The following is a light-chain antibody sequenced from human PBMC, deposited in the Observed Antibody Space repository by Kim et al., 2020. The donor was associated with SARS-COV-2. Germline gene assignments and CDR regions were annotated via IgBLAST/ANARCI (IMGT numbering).Light chain of an antibody. CDR3: AAWDDSLNGLV. CDR2: NNN. Sequence: QSVLTQPPSASGTPGQRVTISCSGSTSNIGRTSVSWYQQLPETAPKLLIYNNNERPPGVPDRISDSRSGTSASLTISGLQSEDEADYYCAAWDDSLNGLVFGGGTQLTVL. V-gene: IGLV1-44*01. CDR1: TSNIGRTS. J-gene: IGLJ2*01.